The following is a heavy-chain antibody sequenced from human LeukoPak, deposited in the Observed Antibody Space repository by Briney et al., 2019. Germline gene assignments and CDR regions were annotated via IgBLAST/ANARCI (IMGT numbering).Heavy chain of an antibody. Sequence: SETLSLTCTVSGGSISSYYWSWIRQPPGKGLEWIGEINHSGSTNYNPSLKSRVTISVDTSKNQFSLKLSSVTAADTAVYYCARGAHRYYYGSGSSPDYWGQGTLVTVSS. CDR2: INHSGST. V-gene: IGHV4-34*01. J-gene: IGHJ4*02. D-gene: IGHD3-10*01. CDR3: ARGAHRYYYGSGSSPDY. CDR1: GGSISSYY.